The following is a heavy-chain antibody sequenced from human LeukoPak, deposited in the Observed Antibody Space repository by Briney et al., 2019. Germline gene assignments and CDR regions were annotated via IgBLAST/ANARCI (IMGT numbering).Heavy chain of an antibody. V-gene: IGHV3-15*01. CDR1: GFTFSNAW. CDR3: TTGSSPYAFEI. CDR2: IKSKSDGGTI. J-gene: IGHJ3*02. Sequence: GGSLRLSCAASGFTFSNAWMSWVRQAPGKGLEWVGRIKSKSDGGTIDYAAPVKGRFTISRDDSKNTLYLQMNSLKTEDTAVYYCTTGSSPYAFEIWGQGTMVTVSS. D-gene: IGHD2-2*01.